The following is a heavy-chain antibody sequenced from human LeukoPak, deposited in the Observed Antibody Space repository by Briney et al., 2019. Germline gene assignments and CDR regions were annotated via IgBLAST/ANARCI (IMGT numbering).Heavy chain of an antibody. CDR1: GGSFSGYY. CDR2: INHSGST. CDR3: AIFGVVSTLN. D-gene: IGHD3-3*01. J-gene: IGHJ4*02. Sequence: PSETLSLTCAVYGGSFSGYYWSWIRQPPGKGLEWIGEINHSGSTNYNPSLKSRVTISVDTSKNQFSLKLSSVTAADTAVYYCAIFGVVSTLNWGQGTLVTVS. V-gene: IGHV4-34*01.